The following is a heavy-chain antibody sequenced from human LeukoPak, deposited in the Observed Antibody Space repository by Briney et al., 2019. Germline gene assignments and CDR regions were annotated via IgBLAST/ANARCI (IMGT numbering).Heavy chain of an antibody. CDR1: SGSINSGGFY. D-gene: IGHD6-13*01. Sequence: SETLSLTCTVSSGSINSGGFYWSWLRQPPGQGLEWLGYLSDNGNTYYTPSLRSRILVSSDISDDQFSLTLKSATAADTAIYYCARGWRSTSWYIAAFDLWGPGTAVAVVS. CDR2: LSDNGNT. V-gene: IGHV4-31*03. CDR3: ARGWRSTSWYIAAFDL. J-gene: IGHJ3*01.